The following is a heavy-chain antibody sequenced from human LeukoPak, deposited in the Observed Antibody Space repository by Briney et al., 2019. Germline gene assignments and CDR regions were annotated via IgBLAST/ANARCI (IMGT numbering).Heavy chain of an antibody. CDR1: GGSINSYH. V-gene: IGHV4-4*07. J-gene: IGHJ6*03. CDR2: MYTSENT. Sequence: SETLSLTCSVSGGSINSYHWSWIRQPAGRGLEWIGRMYTSENTNYNTSLKRRITMSVDTSKNQFSLKLRSVTAADTAVYYCARDSVYYDGSGYYSNYYYYMDVWGKGTTVTVSS. D-gene: IGHD3-22*01. CDR3: ARDSVYYDGSGYYSNYYYYMDV.